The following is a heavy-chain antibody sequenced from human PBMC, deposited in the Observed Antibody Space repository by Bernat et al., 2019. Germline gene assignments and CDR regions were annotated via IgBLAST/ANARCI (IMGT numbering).Heavy chain of an antibody. CDR2: IYYSGST. Sequence: QLQLQESGPGLVKPSETLSLTCTVSGGSISSSSYYWGWIRQPPGKGLEWIGSIYYSGSTYYNPSLKSRVTISVDTSKNQFSLKLSSVTAADTAVYYCARHDLYSGSYPNWGQGTLVTVSS. J-gene: IGHJ4*02. CDR3: ARHDLYSGSYPN. V-gene: IGHV4-39*01. D-gene: IGHD1-26*01. CDR1: GGSISSSSYY.